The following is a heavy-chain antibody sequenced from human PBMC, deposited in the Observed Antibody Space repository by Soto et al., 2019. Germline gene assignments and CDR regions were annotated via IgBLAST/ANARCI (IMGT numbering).Heavy chain of an antibody. V-gene: IGHV1-18*01. J-gene: IGHJ4*02. CDR2: ISTYSGDT. D-gene: IGHD1-26*01. Sequence: QVQLVQSGAEVKRPGASVKVACKTSGYGFRNYGISWVRQAPGQGLEWMGGISTYSGDTDYAQMFQDRITMTTDTSTSTVHMELRSLTLGDTAVYYCARGWDYTDYYGDYWGQGTLVTVSS. CDR3: ARGWDYTDYYGDY. CDR1: GYGFRNYG.